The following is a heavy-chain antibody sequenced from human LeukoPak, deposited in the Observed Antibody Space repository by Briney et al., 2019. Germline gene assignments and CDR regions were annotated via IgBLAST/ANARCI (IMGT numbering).Heavy chain of an antibody. J-gene: IGHJ5*02. V-gene: IGHV3-21*01. CDR1: GFTFSSYS. CDR2: IIRSSSYI. D-gene: IGHD6-19*01. CDR3: ASLGAVAGTSGWFDP. Sequence: GGSLRLSCAASGFTFSSYSMNWVRQAPGKGLQWFSSIIRSSSYIYYACSVKGRFTISRDTAKNSLYLQMNSLRAEDTAVYYCASLGAVAGTSGWFDPWGQGTLVTVSS.